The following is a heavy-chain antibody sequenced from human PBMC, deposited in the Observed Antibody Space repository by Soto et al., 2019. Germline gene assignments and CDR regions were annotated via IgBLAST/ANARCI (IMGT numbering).Heavy chain of an antibody. V-gene: IGHV3-33*05. Sequence: QVQLVESGGGVVQPGRSLRLSCAASGFTFSNYGMNWVRQAPGKGLEWVAVILYDGSDQFYADSVKGRFTISRDSSKNTLYLQMNSLRAEDTAVYYCARDYPGYGGIDYWGQGTLVTVSS. D-gene: IGHD4-17*01. CDR1: GFTFSNYG. J-gene: IGHJ4*02. CDR2: ILYDGSDQ. CDR3: ARDYPGYGGIDY.